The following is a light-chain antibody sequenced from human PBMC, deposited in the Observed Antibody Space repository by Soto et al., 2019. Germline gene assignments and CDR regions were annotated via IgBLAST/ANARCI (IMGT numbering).Light chain of an antibody. J-gene: IGKJ1*01. CDR2: DVS. V-gene: IGKV3-15*01. Sequence: IVLTLSLDNLSAPPRARATLSCMAGQRVTTKFAWYQQKSGQSPRLLIYDVSIRATGVPARFSGSGAGTEFTLTISSLLSQDFSAYYCQQYNNWSSWTFGQGTKVDIK. CDR1: QRVTTK. CDR3: QQYNNWSSWT.